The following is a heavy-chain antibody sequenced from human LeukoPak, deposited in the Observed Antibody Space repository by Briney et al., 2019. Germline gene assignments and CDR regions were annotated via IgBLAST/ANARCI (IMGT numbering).Heavy chain of an antibody. CDR2: IRYDGSNK. CDR3: ARDREMATIRAFDI. V-gene: IGHV3-30*02. Sequence: GGSLRLSCAASGFTFSSYGMHWVRQAPGKGLEWVAFIRYDGSNKYYADSVKGRFTISRDNAKNSLYLQMNSLRAEDTAVYYCARDREMATIRAFDIWGQGTMVTVSS. CDR1: GFTFSSYG. D-gene: IGHD5-24*01. J-gene: IGHJ3*02.